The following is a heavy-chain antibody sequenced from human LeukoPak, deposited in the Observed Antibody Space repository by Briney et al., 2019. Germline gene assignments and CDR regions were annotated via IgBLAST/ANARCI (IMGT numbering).Heavy chain of an antibody. V-gene: IGHV3-66*01. CDR2: IYRSGDT. CDR1: GFTVSTNY. Sequence: GGSLRLSCAASGFTVSTNYMNWVRQAPGKGPEWISIIYRSGDTYYADSVKGRFTISRDNSKNTLYLQMNRLRAEDTAVYYCARAVGRHYFDYWGQGTLVTVSS. J-gene: IGHJ4*02. CDR3: ARAVGRHYFDY. D-gene: IGHD3-10*01.